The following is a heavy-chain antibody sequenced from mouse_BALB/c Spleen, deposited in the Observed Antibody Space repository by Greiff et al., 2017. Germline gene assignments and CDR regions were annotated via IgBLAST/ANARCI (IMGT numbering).Heavy chain of an antibody. J-gene: IGHJ2*01. V-gene: IGHV1-82*01. D-gene: IGHD1-1*01. CDR2: IYPGDGDT. CDR1: GYAFSSSW. CDR3: ARADYYSSSYFDY. Sequence: QVQLQQSGPELVKPGASVKISCKASGYAFSSSWMNWVKQRPGQGLEWIGRIYPGDGDTNYNGKFKGKATLTADKSSSTAYMQLSSLTSVDSAVYFCARADYYSSSYFDYWGQGTTLTVSS.